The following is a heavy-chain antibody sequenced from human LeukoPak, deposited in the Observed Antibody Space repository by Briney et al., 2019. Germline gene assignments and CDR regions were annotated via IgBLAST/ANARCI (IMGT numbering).Heavy chain of an antibody. CDR2: INWNSATI. Sequence: GGSLRLSCEASGFSFGDYAMHWVRQAPGKGLEWVSGINWNSATIGYADSVKGRFTISRDNAKSSLNLQMNSLRVEDTALYYCVKARGGIVPSAYFDYWGQGTLVTVSS. D-gene: IGHD1-26*01. V-gene: IGHV3-9*01. J-gene: IGHJ4*02. CDR3: VKARGGIVPSAYFDY. CDR1: GFSFGDYA.